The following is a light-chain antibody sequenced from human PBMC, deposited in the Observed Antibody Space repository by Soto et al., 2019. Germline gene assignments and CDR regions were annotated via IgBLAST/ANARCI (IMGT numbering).Light chain of an antibody. V-gene: IGKV1-8*01. CDR3: QQYYSYPRT. CDR2: AAS. J-gene: IGKJ1*01. CDR1: QGISSY. Sequence: ITCRASQGISSYLAWYQQKPGKAPKLLIYAASTLQSGVPSRFSGSGSGTDFTLTISCLQSEDFATYYCQQYYSYPRTFGQGTKVDIK.